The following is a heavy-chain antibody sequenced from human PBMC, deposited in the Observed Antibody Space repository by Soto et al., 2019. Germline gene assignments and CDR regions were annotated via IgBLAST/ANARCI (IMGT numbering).Heavy chain of an antibody. V-gene: IGHV1-69*01. J-gene: IGHJ6*02. CDR1: GGTPSNSA. CDR3: AGGRIVVVGSLAYYGMDV. Sequence: QVHLLLQSGAEVKKPGSSVKVSCKASGGTPSNSAISWVRQAPGQGLEWMGGIIPVFGLVKYAQNFQGRVTTTAEESTNTAYMELSSLRPEDTAVYYCAGGRIVVVGSLAYYGMDVWGQGTTVSVSS. CDR2: IIPVFGLV. D-gene: IGHD3-22*01.